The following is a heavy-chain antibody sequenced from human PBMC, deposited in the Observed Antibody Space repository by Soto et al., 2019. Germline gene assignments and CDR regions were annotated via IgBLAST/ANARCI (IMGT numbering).Heavy chain of an antibody. V-gene: IGHV4-34*01. J-gene: IGHJ5*02. CDR3: ARFDGYYYGSGSYWSFDP. CDR2: INHSGST. D-gene: IGHD3-10*01. Sequence: QVQLQQWGAGLLKPSETLSLTCAVYGGSFSGYYWSWIRQPPGKGLAWIGEINHSGSTNYNPSLKSRVTISVDTSQNQFSLKLSSVTAADTAVYYCARFDGYYYGSGSYWSFDPCGQGTLVTVSS. CDR1: GGSFSGYY.